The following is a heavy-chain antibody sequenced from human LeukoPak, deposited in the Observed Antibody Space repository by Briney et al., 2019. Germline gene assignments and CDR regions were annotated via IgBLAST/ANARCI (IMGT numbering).Heavy chain of an antibody. CDR3: ARYYYGSWFDP. CDR1: GGSISSGGYS. J-gene: IGHJ5*02. D-gene: IGHD3-10*01. V-gene: IGHV4-30-2*01. CDR2: IYHSGST. Sequence: PSETLSLTCAVSGGSISSGGYSWSWIRQPPEKGLEWIGYIYHSGSTYYNPSLKSRVTISVDRSKNQFSLKLSSVTAADTAVYYCARYYYGSWFDPWGQGTLVTVSS.